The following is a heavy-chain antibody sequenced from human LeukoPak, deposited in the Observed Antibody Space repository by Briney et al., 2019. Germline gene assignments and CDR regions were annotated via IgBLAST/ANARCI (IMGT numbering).Heavy chain of an antibody. Sequence: SVKVSCKASGGTFSSYAISWVRQAPGQGLEGMGGIIPIFGTANYAQKFPGRVTITADESTSTAYMELSSLRSEDTAVYYCARSRYFDWLRDFDIWGQGTMVTVSS. V-gene: IGHV1-69*01. J-gene: IGHJ3*02. CDR1: GGTFSSYA. CDR3: ARSRYFDWLRDFDI. D-gene: IGHD3-9*01. CDR2: IIPIFGTA.